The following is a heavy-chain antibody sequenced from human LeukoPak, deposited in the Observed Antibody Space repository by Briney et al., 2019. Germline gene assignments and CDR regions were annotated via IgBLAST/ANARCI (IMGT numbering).Heavy chain of an antibody. J-gene: IGHJ3*02. Sequence: GGSLRLSCSASGFIFSSYWMHWVRQVAGKGLVWVPRITTDGSTTSYADSVKGRFTVSRDNSKNTLYLQMNSLRAEDTAVYYCARVGIHYYGSGSYQGDAFDIWGQGTMVTVSS. CDR2: ITTDGSTT. D-gene: IGHD3-10*01. V-gene: IGHV3-74*01. CDR3: ARVGIHYYGSGSYQGDAFDI. CDR1: GFIFSSYW.